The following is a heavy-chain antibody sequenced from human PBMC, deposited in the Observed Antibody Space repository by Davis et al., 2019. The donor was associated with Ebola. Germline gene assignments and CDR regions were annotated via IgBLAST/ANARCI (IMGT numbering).Heavy chain of an antibody. CDR1: GFTFNRYT. CDR2: ISFDGTNE. Sequence: PGGSLRLSCIASGFTFNRYTMQWVRQAPGKGLEWVAVISFDGTNEDYADSVKGRFSISRDNSKDTLFLQMNNLRAEDTAVYYCVGYDIWTTHFLDWGQGTLVTVSS. D-gene: IGHD3-9*01. V-gene: IGHV3-30*04. J-gene: IGHJ4*02. CDR3: VGYDIWTTHFLD.